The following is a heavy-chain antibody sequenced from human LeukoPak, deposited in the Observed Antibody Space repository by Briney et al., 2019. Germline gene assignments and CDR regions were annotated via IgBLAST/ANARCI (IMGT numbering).Heavy chain of an antibody. V-gene: IGHV4-59*01. D-gene: IGHD6-19*01. CDR2: VFYTGST. Sequence: SETLSLTCTVSGGSISGNYWTWIRQPPGKGLNYLGHVFYTGSTNYSPSLKGRVTISIDTSKSHFSLKLTSVAAADTAVYYCARAVAVAGTFKFDFWGQGTLVTVSS. CDR3: ARAVAVAGTFKFDF. CDR1: GGSISGNY. J-gene: IGHJ4*02.